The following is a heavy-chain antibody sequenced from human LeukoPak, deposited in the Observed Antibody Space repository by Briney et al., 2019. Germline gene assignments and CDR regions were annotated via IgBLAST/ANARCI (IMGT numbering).Heavy chain of an antibody. Sequence: PGGSLRLSCVASGFTFSSYAMNWVRQAPGKELEWVSAISGSGGSTYYADSVKGRFTISRDNSKITLYLQMNSLRAEDTAVYYCAKAREGSGSYFDYWGQGTLVTVSS. CDR1: GFTFSSYA. CDR3: AKAREGSGSYFDY. CDR2: ISGSGGST. V-gene: IGHV3-23*01. J-gene: IGHJ4*02. D-gene: IGHD3-10*01.